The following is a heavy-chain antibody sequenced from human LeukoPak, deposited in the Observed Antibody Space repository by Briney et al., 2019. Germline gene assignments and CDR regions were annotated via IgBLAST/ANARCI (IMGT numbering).Heavy chain of an antibody. CDR3: ARIRPPGDSYYYGMDV. CDR1: GFTFSSYG. CDR2: IWDDGSNK. J-gene: IGHJ6*02. Sequence: GRSLRLSCAASGFTFSSYGVHWVRQAPGKGLEWLAVIWDDGSNKYYADSVKGLFTISRDNSKNTLYLQMNSLRAEDTAVYYCARIRPPGDSYYYGMDVWGQGTTVTVSS. D-gene: IGHD5-18*01. V-gene: IGHV3-33*01.